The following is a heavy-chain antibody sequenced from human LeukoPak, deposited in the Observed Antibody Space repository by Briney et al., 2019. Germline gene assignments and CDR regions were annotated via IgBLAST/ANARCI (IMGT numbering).Heavy chain of an antibody. CDR3: ARAPPLYGMDV. Sequence: PGGSLGPSCQASGLTVGTNSLNWAGQVPGKGLEWVSVIDSGGNTYYADSVKGRLIISRDNSKNTLYLQMNSLRDEDTAVYYCARAPPLYGMDVWGQGTTVTVSS. V-gene: IGHV3-66*01. CDR1: GLTVGTNS. CDR2: IDSGGNT. J-gene: IGHJ6*02.